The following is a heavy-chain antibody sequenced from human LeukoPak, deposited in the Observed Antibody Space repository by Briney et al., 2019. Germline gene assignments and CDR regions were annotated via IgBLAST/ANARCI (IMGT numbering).Heavy chain of an antibody. D-gene: IGHD1-26*01. CDR2: ISGSGGST. Sequence: GGSLRLSCAASGFTFAGYTMNWARQAPGKGLEWVSAISGSGGSTYYGDSVKGRLTISRDNSKNTVYLQMNSLSADDTAVYYCATEGGFAWGQGTLVTVSS. J-gene: IGHJ5*02. CDR1: GFTFAGYT. V-gene: IGHV3-23*01. CDR3: ATEGGFA.